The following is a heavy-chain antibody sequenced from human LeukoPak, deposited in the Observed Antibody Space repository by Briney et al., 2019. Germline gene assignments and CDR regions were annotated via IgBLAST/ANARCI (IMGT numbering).Heavy chain of an antibody. CDR1: GFTFSSYA. Sequence: GGSLRLSCSASGFTFSSYAMHWVRQAPGKGLEWVAVISYDGSNKYYADSVKGRFTISRDNSKNTLYLQMNSLRAEDTAVYYCARVAQAAATIKGPLDYWGQGTLVTVSS. V-gene: IGHV3-30-3*01. D-gene: IGHD5-12*01. J-gene: IGHJ4*02. CDR3: ARVAQAAATIKGPLDY. CDR2: ISYDGSNK.